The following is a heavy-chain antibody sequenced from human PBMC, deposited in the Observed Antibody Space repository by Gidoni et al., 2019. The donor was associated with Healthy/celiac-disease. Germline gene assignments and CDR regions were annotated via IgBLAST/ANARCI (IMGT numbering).Heavy chain of an antibody. D-gene: IGHD6-19*01. J-gene: IGHJ4*02. V-gene: IGHV4-34*01. Sequence: QVQLQQWGAGLLKPSETLSLTCAVYGGSFSGYYWSWIRQPPGKGLEWSGEINHSGSTNYNPSLKSRVTISVDTSKNQFSLKLSSVTAADTAVYYCARGQWLVREFDYWGQGTLVTVSS. CDR3: ARGQWLVREFDY. CDR1: GGSFSGYY. CDR2: INHSGST.